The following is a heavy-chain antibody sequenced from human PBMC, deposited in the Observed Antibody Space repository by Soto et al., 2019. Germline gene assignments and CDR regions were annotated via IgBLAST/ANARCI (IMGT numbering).Heavy chain of an antibody. D-gene: IGHD3-22*01. V-gene: IGHV1-46*01. CDR1: GYSFMNNY. CDR2: INPSGGST. CDR3: VRAERSPSIGGYYYEILDH. Sequence: QVQLVQSGAEMKKPGASVKVSCKASGYSFMNNYVHWVRQAPGQGLECLGLINPSGGSTRYAPKFQGRVTMTRDTSTSTVYMELSSLRSDDTAVYYCVRAERSPSIGGYYYEILDHWGQGTQVTVSS. J-gene: IGHJ4*02.